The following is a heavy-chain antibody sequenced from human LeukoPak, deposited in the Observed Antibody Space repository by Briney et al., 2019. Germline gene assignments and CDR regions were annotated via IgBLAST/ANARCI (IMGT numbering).Heavy chain of an antibody. CDR3: ARGSSYTSPYYFDY. J-gene: IGHJ4*02. V-gene: IGHV3-23*01. Sequence: SGGSLRLSCAASGFTFNSYAMTWVRQAPGKGLEWVSTVRGGSGNTYYADSVKGRFTISRDNSKNTLYLQMNSLRDEDTAVYFCARGSSYTSPYYFDYWGQGTLVAVSS. D-gene: IGHD3-10*01. CDR2: VRGGSGNT. CDR1: GFTFNSYA.